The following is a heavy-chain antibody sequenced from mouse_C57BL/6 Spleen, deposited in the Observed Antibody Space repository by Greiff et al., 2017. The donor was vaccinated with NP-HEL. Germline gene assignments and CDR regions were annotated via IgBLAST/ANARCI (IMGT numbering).Heavy chain of an antibody. V-gene: IGHV1-81*01. CDR2: IYPRSGNT. CDR1: GYTFTSYG. Sequence: QVQLQQSGAELARPGASVKLSCKASGYTFTSYGISWVKQRTGQGLEWIGEIYPRSGNTYYNEKFKGKATLAEDKSSSTAYMELRSLTSEDSAVYFCAREGSTMVTTRFAYWGQGTLVTVSA. CDR3: AREGSTMVTTRFAY. J-gene: IGHJ3*01. D-gene: IGHD2-2*01.